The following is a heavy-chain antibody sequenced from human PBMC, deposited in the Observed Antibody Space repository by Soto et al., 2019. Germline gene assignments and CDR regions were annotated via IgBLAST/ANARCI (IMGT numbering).Heavy chain of an antibody. D-gene: IGHD4-17*01. CDR1: GFTFDDYA. CDR2: ISWNRRSI. Sequence: EVQLVESGGGLVQPGRSLRLSCAVSGFTFDDYAMHWVRQAPGKGLEWVSSISWNRRSIGYADSVKGRFIISRDNAKKSLYLQMNSLRAEDTALYYCAKDIRYGDYNEDPHLDYWGQGTLVTVSS. V-gene: IGHV3-9*01. J-gene: IGHJ4*02. CDR3: AKDIRYGDYNEDPHLDY.